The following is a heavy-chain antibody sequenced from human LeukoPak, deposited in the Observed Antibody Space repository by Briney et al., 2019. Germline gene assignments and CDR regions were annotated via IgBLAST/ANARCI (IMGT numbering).Heavy chain of an antibody. J-gene: IGHJ6*03. CDR2: ISYDGSNK. CDR1: GFTFSSYA. Sequence: GGSLRLSCAASGFTFSSYAMHWVRQAPGKGLEWVAVISYDGSNKYYADSVKGRFTISRDNSKNTLYLQMNSLRAEDTAVYYCAKVSGRADYYYYMDVWGKGTTVTVSS. CDR3: AKVSGRADYYYYMDV. V-gene: IGHV3-30-3*01.